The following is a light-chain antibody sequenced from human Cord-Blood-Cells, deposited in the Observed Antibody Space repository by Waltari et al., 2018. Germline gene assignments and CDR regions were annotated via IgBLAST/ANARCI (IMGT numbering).Light chain of an antibody. Sequence: IQMTQYPSSLSASVGDRLTITCRASQSISSYLNWYQQKPGKAPKLLIYAASSLQSGVPSRFSGSGSGTDFTLTISSLQPEDFATYYCQQSYSTPFTFGPGTKVDIK. V-gene: IGKV1-39*01. CDR3: QQSYSTPFT. J-gene: IGKJ3*01. CDR2: AAS. CDR1: QSISSY.